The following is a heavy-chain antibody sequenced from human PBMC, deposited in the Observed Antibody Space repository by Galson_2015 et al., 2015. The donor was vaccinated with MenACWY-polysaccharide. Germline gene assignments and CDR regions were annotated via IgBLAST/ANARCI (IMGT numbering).Heavy chain of an antibody. D-gene: IGHD2-15*01. V-gene: IGHV3-74*01. J-gene: IGHJ5*02. CDR1: GFSFNTYW. Sequence: SLRLSCAASGFSFNTYWLHWVRHAPGKGLVWVSRINAAGSATGYADSVRGRFTISSDNAKNTLYLEMNSLRAEDTAVYYCTKAGAKYCSGSSCYFNWFDPWGQGTLVTVSS. CDR3: TKAGAKYCSGSSCYFNWFDP. CDR2: INAAGSAT.